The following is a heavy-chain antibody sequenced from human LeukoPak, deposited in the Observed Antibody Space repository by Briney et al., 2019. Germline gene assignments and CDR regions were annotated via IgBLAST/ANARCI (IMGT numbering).Heavy chain of an antibody. V-gene: IGHV4-59*01. CDR2: VYYSGSN. Sequence: WETLSLTCTISGGSITTYYWSWIRQPAGKGLEWIGNVYYSGSNTYNPSLKTRVTLSVDTSKNQFSLRLTSVTAADTAVHYCAADRQEGGSGSYWFDPWGQGTLVSVSS. CDR1: GGSITTYY. D-gene: IGHD3-10*01. CDR3: AADRQEGGSGSYWFDP. J-gene: IGHJ5*02.